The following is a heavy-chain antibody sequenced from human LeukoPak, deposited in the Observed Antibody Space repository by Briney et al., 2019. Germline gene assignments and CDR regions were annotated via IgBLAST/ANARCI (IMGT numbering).Heavy chain of an antibody. CDR2: ISYDGSKK. Sequence: GGSLRLSCAASGFTFSTYAMHWVRQAPGKGLEWVAAISYDGSKKYSVDSVRGRFSISRDTSQNELYLQMNGLRADDSAMYFCAKDHSADGWPTFEDWGRGTLVTVSS. J-gene: IGHJ4*02. CDR3: AKDHSADGWPTFED. CDR1: GFTFSTYA. V-gene: IGHV3-30-3*01. D-gene: IGHD5-24*01.